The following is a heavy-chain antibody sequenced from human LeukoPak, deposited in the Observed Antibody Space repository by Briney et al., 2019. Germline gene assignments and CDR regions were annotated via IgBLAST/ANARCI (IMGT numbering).Heavy chain of an antibody. V-gene: IGHV1-69*05. CDR2: IIPIFGTA. CDR3: ARHSRDGYSFDY. CDR1: GGTFSSYA. J-gene: IGHJ4*02. D-gene: IGHD5-24*01. Sequence: GASVKVSCKASGGTFSSYAISWVRQAPGQGLEWMGGIIPIFGTANYAQKFRGRVTITTDESTSTAYMELSSLRSEDTAVYYCARHSRDGYSFDYWGQGTLVTVSS.